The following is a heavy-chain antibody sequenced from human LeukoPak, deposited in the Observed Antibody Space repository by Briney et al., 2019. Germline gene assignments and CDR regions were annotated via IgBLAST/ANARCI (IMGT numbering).Heavy chain of an antibody. CDR2: INPNSGGT. CDR1: GYTFTGYY. D-gene: IGHD2-15*01. V-gene: IGHV1-2*02. Sequence: ASVKVSCKASGYTFTGYYMHWVRQAPGQGPEWMGWINPNSGGTNYAQKFQGRVTMTRDTSISTAYMELSRLRSDDTAVYYCARVSTLYRGLPTPLYFDYWGQGTLVTVSS. CDR3: ARVSTLYRGLPTPLYFDY. J-gene: IGHJ4*02.